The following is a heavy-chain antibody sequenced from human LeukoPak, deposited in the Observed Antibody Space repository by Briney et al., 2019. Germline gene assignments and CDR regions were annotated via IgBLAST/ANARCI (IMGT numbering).Heavy chain of an antibody. D-gene: IGHD4-17*01. CDR3: ARDRRMTTVMFDAFDI. CDR1: GGSISSSNYY. J-gene: IGHJ3*02. CDR2: IYYSGSA. V-gene: IGHV4-39*07. Sequence: PSETLSLTCTVSGGSISSSNYYWGWLRQPPGEGLEWIGTIYYSGSAYYTPSLKSRVTISVDTSKNQFSLKLSSVTVADTAVYYCARDRRMTTVMFDAFDIWGPGTMVTVS.